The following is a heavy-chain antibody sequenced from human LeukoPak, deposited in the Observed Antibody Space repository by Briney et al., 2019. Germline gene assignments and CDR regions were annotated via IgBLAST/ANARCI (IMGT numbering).Heavy chain of an antibody. CDR3: AKVRGTYSSGYFFDY. Sequence: GGSLRLSCAASGFTFDNYAMHWVRHSPGRGLEWLSIISWNSGYIGYADSVKGRFTISRDNAKKSLDLQMNSLRAEDTAFYYCAKVRGTYSSGYFFDYWGQGTLVTVSS. V-gene: IGHV3-9*01. CDR2: ISWNSGYI. J-gene: IGHJ4*02. D-gene: IGHD6-19*01. CDR1: GFTFDNYA.